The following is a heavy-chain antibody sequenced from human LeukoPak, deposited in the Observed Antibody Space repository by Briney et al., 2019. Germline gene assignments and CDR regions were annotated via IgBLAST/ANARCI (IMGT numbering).Heavy chain of an antibody. J-gene: IGHJ4*02. Sequence: GGSLRLSCAASGFTFSSHWMSWVRQAPGKGLEWVANIKQDGSEIYYVDSVKGRFTISRDNAKNSLYLQLNSLRAEDTAVYYCAREGAVAGRYYLDYWGQGTLVTVSS. CDR3: AREGAVAGRYYLDY. CDR1: GFTFSSHW. D-gene: IGHD6-19*01. V-gene: IGHV3-7*01. CDR2: IKQDGSEI.